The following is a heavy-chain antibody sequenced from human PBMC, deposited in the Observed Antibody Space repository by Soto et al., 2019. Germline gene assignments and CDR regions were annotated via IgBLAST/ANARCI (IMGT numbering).Heavy chain of an antibody. V-gene: IGHV4-4*07. J-gene: IGHJ4*02. CDR2: VYRGTS. Sequence: PSETLSLTCSVSGASISSYSWSWIRQPAGKGLEWLGRVYRGTSNYNPSLKSRLIMSLDTSKNQLSLNLRSVTAADTAVYYCARESLKETITMTVVIDHWGQGTQVTVSS. CDR3: ARESLKETITMTVVIDH. CDR1: GASISSYS. D-gene: IGHD3-22*01.